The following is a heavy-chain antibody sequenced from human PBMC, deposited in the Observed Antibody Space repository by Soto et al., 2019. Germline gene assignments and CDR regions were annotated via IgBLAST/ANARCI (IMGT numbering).Heavy chain of an antibody. D-gene: IGHD3-16*01. CDR1: GFTFSTYA. J-gene: IGHJ4*02. CDR2: ISGGGGTT. CDR3: AKEGGSIGGWFGRKFDS. Sequence: LRLSCVASGFTFSTYAMSWVRQVPGKGLEWVSGISGGGGTTHYAESVKGRFIISRDNSKSTVYLQMNSLRADDTAVYYCAKEGGSIGGWFGRKFDSWGQGTQVTVSS. V-gene: IGHV3-23*01.